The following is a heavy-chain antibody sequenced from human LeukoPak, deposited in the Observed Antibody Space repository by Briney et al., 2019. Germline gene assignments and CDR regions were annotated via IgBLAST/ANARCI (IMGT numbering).Heavy chain of an antibody. Sequence: GESLKISCKASGYSFTNYRIAWVRQMPGKGLEWMGIVYPADSATRYGPSFQGQVTISADKSISTAYLQWSSLKASDTAMYYCARRGSYVLRYSDWLPDTDAFDIWGQGTMVTVSS. J-gene: IGHJ3*02. V-gene: IGHV5-51*01. CDR3: ARRGSYVLRYSDWLPDTDAFDI. CDR2: VYPADSAT. CDR1: GYSFTNYR. D-gene: IGHD3-9*01.